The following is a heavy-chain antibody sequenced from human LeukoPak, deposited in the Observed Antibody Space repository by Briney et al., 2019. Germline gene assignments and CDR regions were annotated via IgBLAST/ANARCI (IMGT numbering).Heavy chain of an antibody. CDR3: AKNQYDFWSGYWY. CDR1: RFTFSSYA. V-gene: IGHV3-23*01. J-gene: IGHJ4*02. CDR2: ISGSGGST. Sequence: RSLRLSCAGSRFTFSSYAMSWVRQAPGKGPEWVSGISGSGGSTYYADSVKGRFTISRDNSKNTLYLQMNSLRAEDTAVYCCAKNQYDFWSGYWYWGQGTLVTVSS. D-gene: IGHD3-3*01.